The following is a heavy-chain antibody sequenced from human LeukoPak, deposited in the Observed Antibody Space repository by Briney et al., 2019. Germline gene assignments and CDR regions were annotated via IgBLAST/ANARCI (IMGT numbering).Heavy chain of an antibody. V-gene: IGHV3-11*01. CDR2: ISSSGNTI. D-gene: IGHD4-17*01. CDR3: ASRRTVTSTDPHTFDI. J-gene: IGHJ3*02. CDR1: GFTFSDYY. Sequence: PGRSLRLSCAASGFTFSDYYMSWIRQAPGKGLEWLSYISSSGNTIFYADSVRGRFTISRDNAMNSLYLQMNSLRAEDTAVYYCASRRTVTSTDPHTFDIWGQGTMVTVSS.